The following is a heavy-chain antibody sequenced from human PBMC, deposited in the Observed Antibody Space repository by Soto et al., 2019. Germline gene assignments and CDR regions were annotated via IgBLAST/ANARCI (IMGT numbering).Heavy chain of an antibody. D-gene: IGHD3-9*01. Sequence: QVQLVQSGAEVKKPGASVKVSCKASGYTFTSYDINWVRQATGQGLEWMGWMNPNSGNTGYAQKFQGRVTMTRNTYISTAYMELSSLRSEDTSVYYCAIGLEDILTGYPIRGWFGPWGQGTLFTVSS. V-gene: IGHV1-8*01. CDR3: AIGLEDILTGYPIRGWFGP. CDR2: MNPNSGNT. CDR1: GYTFTSYD. J-gene: IGHJ5*02.